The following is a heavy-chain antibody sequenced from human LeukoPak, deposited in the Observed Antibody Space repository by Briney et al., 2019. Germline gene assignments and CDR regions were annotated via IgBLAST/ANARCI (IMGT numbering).Heavy chain of an antibody. CDR1: GGSIKSSSYY. J-gene: IGHJ4*02. Sequence: SETLSLTCTVSGGSIKSSSYYWGWIRQPPGKGLEWIGNIYYSGNTYHNPSLKSRVTVSVDTSKNQFFLKLNSVTAADTAVYHCASLAFYYDSRGYPVVWYYDYWGQGTLINVSS. D-gene: IGHD3-22*01. CDR3: ASLAFYYDSRGYPVVWYYDY. V-gene: IGHV4-39*01. CDR2: IYYSGNT.